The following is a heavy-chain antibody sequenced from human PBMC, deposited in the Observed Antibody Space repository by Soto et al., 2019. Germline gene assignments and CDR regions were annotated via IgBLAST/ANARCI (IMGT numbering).Heavy chain of an antibody. CDR2: ISYDGHYK. CDR1: GFTFRSYG. CDR3: GKVSTYYYDSTFDF. Sequence: QVQLVESGGGVVQPGRSLRLSCAASGFTFRSYGMHWVRRAPGKGLEWVAIISYDGHYKHHADSVKGQFTISRDNSKNTMYLQMNSLRDEDTAVYYCGKVSTYYYDSTFDFWGQGTLVTVSS. V-gene: IGHV3-30*18. D-gene: IGHD3-22*01. J-gene: IGHJ4*02.